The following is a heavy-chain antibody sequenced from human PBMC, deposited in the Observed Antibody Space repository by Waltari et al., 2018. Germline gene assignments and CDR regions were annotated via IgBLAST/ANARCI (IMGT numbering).Heavy chain of an antibody. CDR3: ARGLSGYYYFDY. D-gene: IGHD3-22*01. V-gene: IGHV4-59*12. Sequence: QVQLQESGPGLVKPSETLSLTCTVSGGSISSYYWSWIRQPPGKGLEWIGEINHSGSTNYNPSLKSRVTISVDTSKNQFSLKLSSVTAADTAVYYCARGLSGYYYFDYWGQGTLVTVSS. CDR1: GGSISSYY. CDR2: INHSGST. J-gene: IGHJ4*02.